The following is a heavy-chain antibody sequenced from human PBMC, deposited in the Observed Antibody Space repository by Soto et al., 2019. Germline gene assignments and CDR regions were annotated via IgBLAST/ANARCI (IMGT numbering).Heavy chain of an antibody. J-gene: IGHJ4*02. CDR1: GYTFTSYH. CDR3: ARDSPPPRE. CDR2: ISAYNGNT. D-gene: IGHD1-26*01. V-gene: IGHV1-18*01. Sequence: QVQLVQSGAEVKKPGASVKVSCKASGYTFTSYHITWVRQAPGQGLEGRGWISAYNGNTNYAQKLQGRVTMTTDTSTSTASLELRSLSSDDTAVYSCARDSPPPREWGQGTLVTVSS.